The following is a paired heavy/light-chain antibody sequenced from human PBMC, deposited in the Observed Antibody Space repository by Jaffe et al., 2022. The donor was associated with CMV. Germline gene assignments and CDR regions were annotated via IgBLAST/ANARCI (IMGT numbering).Light chain of an antibody. CDR3: MQALQTSFT. J-gene: IGKJ2*01. CDR2: LGS. Sequence: DIVMTQSPVSMPVTPGEPASISCRSSQSLLHSNGYNYLDWYLQKPGQSPQLLIYLGSNRASGVPDRFSGSGSGTDFTLKITRVEAEDVGVYYCMQALQTSFTFGQGTKLEIK. CDR1: QSLLHSNGYNY. V-gene: IGKV2-28*01.
Heavy chain of an antibody. CDR2: IESGGST. Sequence: EVQLVESGGGLVQPGGSLRLSCAASGFSVSDNYMSWVRQAPGRGLEWVSLIESGGSTSYADSVTGRFTISRDNSKNTLYLQMNSLRAEDTAVFYCARSCRGNGCYGGYMDVWGNGTTVTVS. J-gene: IGHJ6*03. CDR1: GFSVSDNY. CDR3: ARSCRGNGCYGGYMDV. D-gene: IGHD2-15*01. V-gene: IGHV3-66*01.